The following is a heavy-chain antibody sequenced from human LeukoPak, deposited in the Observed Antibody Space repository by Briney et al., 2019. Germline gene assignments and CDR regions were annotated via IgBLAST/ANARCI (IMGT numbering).Heavy chain of an antibody. Sequence: MPGGPLRLSCAASGFTFSSYSMNWVRQAPGKGLEWVSSISSSSSYIYYADSVKGRSTISRDNAKNSLYLQMNSLRAEDTAVYYCARDRPPGDIWGQGTMVTVSS. J-gene: IGHJ3*02. V-gene: IGHV3-21*01. CDR3: ARDRPPGDI. CDR1: GFTFSSYS. CDR2: ISSSSSYI. D-gene: IGHD3-10*01.